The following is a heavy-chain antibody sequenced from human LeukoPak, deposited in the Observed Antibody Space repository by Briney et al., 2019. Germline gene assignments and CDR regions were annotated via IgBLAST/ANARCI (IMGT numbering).Heavy chain of an antibody. CDR1: GFTFSSYG. V-gene: IGHV3-30*03. J-gene: IGHJ4*02. Sequence: GGSLRLSCAASGFTFSSYGMHWVRQAPGKGLEWVAVISYDGSNKYYADSVKGRFTISRDNSKNTLYLQMNSLRAEDTAVYYCAREEGRNFDYWGQGTLVTVSS. CDR3: AREEGRNFDY. CDR2: ISYDGSNK. D-gene: IGHD2-15*01.